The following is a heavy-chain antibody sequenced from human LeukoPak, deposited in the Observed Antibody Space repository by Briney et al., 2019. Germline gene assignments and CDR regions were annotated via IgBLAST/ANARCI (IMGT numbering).Heavy chain of an antibody. Sequence: GGSLRLSCAASGFTFSSYSMNWVRQAPGKGLEWVSSISSSSSYIYYADSVKGRFTVSRDNAKNSLYLQMNSLRAEDTAVYYCARGGIAVAGTVYWGQGTLVTVCS. V-gene: IGHV3-21*01. CDR3: ARGGIAVAGTVY. D-gene: IGHD6-19*01. CDR1: GFTFSSYS. J-gene: IGHJ4*02. CDR2: ISSSSSYI.